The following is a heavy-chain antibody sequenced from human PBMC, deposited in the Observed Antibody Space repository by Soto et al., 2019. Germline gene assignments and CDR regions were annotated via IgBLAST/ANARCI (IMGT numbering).Heavy chain of an antibody. J-gene: IGHJ5*02. CDR1: GFSLSTSGMC. CDR3: ARIGSILKGYNWFDP. V-gene: IGHV2-70*01. Sequence: SGPTLVNPTQTLTLTCTFSGFSLSTSGMCVSWIRQPPGKALEWLALIDWDDDKYYSTSLKTRLTISKDTSKNQVVLTMTNMDPVDTATYYRARIGSILKGYNWFDPWGQGTLVTASP. D-gene: IGHD2-15*01. CDR2: IDWDDDK.